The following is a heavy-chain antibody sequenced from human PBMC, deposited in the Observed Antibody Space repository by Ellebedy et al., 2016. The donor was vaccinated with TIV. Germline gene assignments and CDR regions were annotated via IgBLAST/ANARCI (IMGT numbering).Heavy chain of an antibody. V-gene: IGHV3-30-3*01. D-gene: IGHD2-15*01. J-gene: IGHJ3*02. Sequence: PGGSLRLSCAASGFTFSRYAMHWVRQAPGKGLEWVAVLSYDGSNYYYADAVKGLFTISRHKSKDTLYRQMNSLRADDTAVYYCARVKAYSAFDIWGQGTRVTVSS. CDR1: GFTFSRYA. CDR3: ARVKAYSAFDI. CDR2: LSYDGSNY.